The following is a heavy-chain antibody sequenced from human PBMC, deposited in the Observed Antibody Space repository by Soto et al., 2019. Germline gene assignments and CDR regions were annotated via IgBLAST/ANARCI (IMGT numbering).Heavy chain of an antibody. D-gene: IGHD5-18*01. Sequence: EVRLLESGGGLVQPGGSLRLSCAASGFTFGVYAMSWVRQAPGKGLEWVSGISGSGDSTHYADSVKGRFTVSRDNSKSMLYLQTNSLRAEDTAIYYCAKARYGGFTYWGQGTLVTVSS. V-gene: IGHV3-23*01. CDR2: ISGSGDST. CDR1: GFTFGVYA. J-gene: IGHJ4*02. CDR3: AKARYGGFTY.